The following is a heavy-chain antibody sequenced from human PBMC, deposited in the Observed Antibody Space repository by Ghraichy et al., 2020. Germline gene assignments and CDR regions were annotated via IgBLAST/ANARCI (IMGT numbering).Heavy chain of an antibody. D-gene: IGHD6-13*01. CDR1: GYTFTDNY. CDR2: INPNSGGA. J-gene: IGHJ6*02. CDR3: ARGIAAAGIYYYGMDV. Sequence: ASVKVSCKASGYTFTDNYMHWVRQAPGQGLEWMGRINPNSGGANYAQKFQGRVTMTRDRCTSTADMELSGLRSDDTAVYYCARGIAAAGIYYYGMDVWGQGTTVTVSS. V-gene: IGHV1-2*06.